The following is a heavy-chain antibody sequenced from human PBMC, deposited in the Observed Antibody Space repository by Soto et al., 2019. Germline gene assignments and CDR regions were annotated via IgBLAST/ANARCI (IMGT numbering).Heavy chain of an antibody. D-gene: IGHD2-15*01. J-gene: IGHJ3*02. Sequence: GGSLRLSCAASGFTFDDYAMHWVRQAPGKGLEWVSGISWNSGSIGYADSVKGRFTISRDNAKNSLYLQMNSLRAEDTALYYCAKDLDLGYCSGGSCSYAFDIWGQGTMVTVS. V-gene: IGHV3-9*01. CDR1: GFTFDDYA. CDR2: ISWNSGSI. CDR3: AKDLDLGYCSGGSCSYAFDI.